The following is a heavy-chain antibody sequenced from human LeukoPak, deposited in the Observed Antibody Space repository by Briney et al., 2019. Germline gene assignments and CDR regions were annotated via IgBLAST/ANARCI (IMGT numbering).Heavy chain of an antibody. Sequence: PGGSLRLSCAASGFTFSSYGMHWVRQAPGKGLEWVAVISYDGSNKYYADSVKGRFTISRDNSKNTLYLQMNSLRAEDTAVYYCAKKGRSAARHFDYWGQGTLVTVSS. CDR3: AKKGRSAARHFDY. D-gene: IGHD6-6*01. CDR1: GFTFSSYG. J-gene: IGHJ4*02. V-gene: IGHV3-30*18. CDR2: ISYDGSNK.